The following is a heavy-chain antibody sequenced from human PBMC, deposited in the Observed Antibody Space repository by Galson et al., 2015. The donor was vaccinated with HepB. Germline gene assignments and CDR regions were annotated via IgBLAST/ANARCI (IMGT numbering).Heavy chain of an antibody. D-gene: IGHD2-15*01. CDR1: GGSFSSHA. V-gene: IGHV1-69*04. CDR2: VIPILDIV. J-gene: IGHJ6*02. CDR3: ARDLVAAKSSLYYYGMDV. Sequence: SVKVSCKASGGSFSSHAIIWVRQAPGQGLEWMGRVIPILDIVNNAQNFQGRVTITADKSTSTAYMELRGLTSEDTAVYYCARDLVAAKSSLYYYGMDVWGQGTTVTVSS.